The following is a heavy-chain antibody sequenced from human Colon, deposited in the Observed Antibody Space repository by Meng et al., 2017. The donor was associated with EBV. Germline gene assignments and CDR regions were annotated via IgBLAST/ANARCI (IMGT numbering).Heavy chain of an antibody. V-gene: IGHV3-11*01. CDR2: ISSSGTLR. J-gene: IGHJ4*02. CDR1: GFTFSDYY. Sequence: QVRLVESGRGLCKCGGSLRLSCAASGFTFSDYYMSWIRQATVNGMEWVSYISSSGTLRNYVVSVKGRFTISRDNAKNPLYLQMNSLRAEDTAVYYCARPKNFDYWCQGTLVTVSS. CDR3: ARPKNFDY.